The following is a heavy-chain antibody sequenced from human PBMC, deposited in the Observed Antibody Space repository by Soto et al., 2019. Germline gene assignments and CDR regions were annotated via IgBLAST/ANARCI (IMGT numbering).Heavy chain of an antibody. J-gene: IGHJ4*02. Sequence: HPGGSLRLSCAASGFTFGNYGMHWVRQAPGKGLEWVAVIWFDGNKQHYADSVKGRLTISRDNSKNTLYVQMTSLRAEDTAVYYCARGLQSLFDYWGQGTLVTVSS. CDR3: ARGLQSLFDY. CDR2: IWFDGNKQ. CDR1: GFTFGNYG. V-gene: IGHV3-33*01.